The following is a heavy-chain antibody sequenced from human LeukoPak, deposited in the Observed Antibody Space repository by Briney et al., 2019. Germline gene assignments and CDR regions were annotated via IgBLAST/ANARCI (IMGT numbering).Heavy chain of an antibody. CDR3: ARDSGDY. Sequence: ASVKVSCKASGYTFTGYYMHWVQQAPGQGLEWMGITNPSGGSTSYAQKFQGRVTMTRDMSTSTVYMELSSLRSEDTAVYYCARDSGDYWGQGTLVTVSS. V-gene: IGHV1-46*01. J-gene: IGHJ4*02. CDR2: TNPSGGST. CDR1: GYTFTGYY.